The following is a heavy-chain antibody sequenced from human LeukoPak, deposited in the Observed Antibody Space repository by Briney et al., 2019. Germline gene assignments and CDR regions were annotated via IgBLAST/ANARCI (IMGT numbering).Heavy chain of an antibody. J-gene: IGHJ4*02. V-gene: IGHV4-59*01. CDR3: ARLQGDSTAVFDY. Sequence: SETLSPTCTVSGGSISGDYWSWIRQPPGKGLEWVGYIHYTGRTNYNPSLKSRVTVSVDTSKNQFSLKLSSVTAADTAVYYCARLQGDSTAVFDYWGQGTLVTVSS. D-gene: IGHD2-21*01. CDR2: IHYTGRT. CDR1: GGSISGDY.